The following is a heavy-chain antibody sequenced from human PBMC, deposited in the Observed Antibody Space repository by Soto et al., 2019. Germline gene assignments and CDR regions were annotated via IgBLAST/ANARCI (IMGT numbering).Heavy chain of an antibody. J-gene: IGHJ6*02. V-gene: IGHV3-30*04. CDR3: ASDQGAGATTDYYYYAMDV. CDR2: ISYDGSNK. CDR1: GFTFSTYA. D-gene: IGHD1-26*01. Sequence: QVQLVESGGGVVQPGRSLRLSCAASGFTFSTYAMHWVRQAPGKGLEWVAFISYDGSNKYYADSVKGRFTISRDNSKNXLXXQMNSLRADDTAVDYCASDQGAGATTDYYYYAMDVWGQGTTVTVSS.